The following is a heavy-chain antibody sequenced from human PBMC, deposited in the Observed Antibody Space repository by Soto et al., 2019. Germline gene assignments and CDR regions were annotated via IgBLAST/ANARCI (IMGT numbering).Heavy chain of an antibody. CDR3: GRDWVWFGAHPIDN. Sequence: QVQLVESGGGVVQPGRSLRLSCAASGFTFSNYGMHWVRQAPGKGLDWVAVISYDGSIEYYSESVKGRFTMSRDNSENTVYLQMNIVRTEDTAVYFCGRDWVWFGAHPIDNWGQGTLVTVSS. V-gene: IGHV3-30*03. CDR1: GFTFSNYG. CDR2: ISYDGSIE. D-gene: IGHD3-10*01. J-gene: IGHJ4*02.